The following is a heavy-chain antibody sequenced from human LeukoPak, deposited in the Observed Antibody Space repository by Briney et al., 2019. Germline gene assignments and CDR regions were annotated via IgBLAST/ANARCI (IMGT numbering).Heavy chain of an antibody. CDR3: ARGNSSNWYKSLVVFDY. V-gene: IGHV3-48*03. J-gene: IGHJ4*02. D-gene: IGHD6-13*01. Sequence: PGGSLRLSCAASGFTFSSYEMNWVRQAPGKGLEWVSYISSSGSTIYYADSVKGRFTISRDNAKNLLYLQMNSLRAEDTTVYYCARGNSSNWYKSLVVFDYWGQGTLVTVSS. CDR2: ISSSGSTI. CDR1: GFTFSSYE.